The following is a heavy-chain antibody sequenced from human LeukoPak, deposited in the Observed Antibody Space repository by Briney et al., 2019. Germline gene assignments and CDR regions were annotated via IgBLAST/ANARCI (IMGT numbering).Heavy chain of an antibody. D-gene: IGHD6-13*01. J-gene: IGHJ6*02. CDR2: IIPILGIA. Sequence: ASVKVSCKAAGGTFSSYAFSWVRQAPGQGLEWMGRIIPILGIANYAQRFQGRVTITAHKSTSTAYMELSSLRSEDTAVHYCARVIKLPGQQPLIHYFNYYYGMDVWGQGTTVTVSS. CDR3: ARVIKLPGQQPLIHYFNYYYGMDV. V-gene: IGHV1-69*04. CDR1: GGTFSSYA.